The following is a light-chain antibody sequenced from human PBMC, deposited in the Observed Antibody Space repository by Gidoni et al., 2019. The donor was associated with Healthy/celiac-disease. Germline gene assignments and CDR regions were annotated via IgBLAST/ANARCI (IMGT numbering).Light chain of an antibody. J-gene: IGKJ2*01. V-gene: IGKV1-9*01. CDR1: QGISSY. CDR3: QQLNSYPHT. Sequence: DMQLYSSPSFLSASVGDRVTITCRASQGISSYLAWYQKKTGKAPKLLIYAASTWQSGVPSRFSGSGSGTEFTLTISSLQPEDFATYYCQQLNSYPHTFGQGTKLEIK. CDR2: AAS.